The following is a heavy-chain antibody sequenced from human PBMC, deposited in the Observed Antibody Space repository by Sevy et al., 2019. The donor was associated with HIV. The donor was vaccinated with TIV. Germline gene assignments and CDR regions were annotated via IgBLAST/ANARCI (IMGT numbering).Heavy chain of an antibody. Sequence: SETLSLTCSVSGGSISSYFWSWIRQPPGKGLEWIGNIYYTGNTDYNPSLKSRVTMSLDTSKNHFSLRLSSVTAADTAVYYCARDLAARPRVFDYCGQGSLVTVSS. CDR2: IYYTGNT. CDR3: ARDLAARPRVFDY. CDR1: GGSISSYF. V-gene: IGHV4-59*01. D-gene: IGHD6-6*01. J-gene: IGHJ4*02.